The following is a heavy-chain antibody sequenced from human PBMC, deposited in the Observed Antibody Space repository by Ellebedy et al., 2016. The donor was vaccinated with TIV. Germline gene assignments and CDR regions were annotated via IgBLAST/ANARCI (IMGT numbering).Heavy chain of an antibody. J-gene: IGHJ4*02. CDR1: GFNFNTFF. CDR3: RQGHYADY. V-gene: IGHV3-23*01. CDR2: ISAGSDTT. Sequence: GESLKISXAASGFNFNTFFMSWVRHSPWRGLEWVSTISAGSDTTRFADSVKGRFTISRDNSKNTVYLRMNDLRAEDTAVYYCRQGHYADYWGQGTLVTVSS.